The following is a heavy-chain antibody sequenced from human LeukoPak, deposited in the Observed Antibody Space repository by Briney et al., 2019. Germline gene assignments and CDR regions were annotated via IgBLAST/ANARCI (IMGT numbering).Heavy chain of an antibody. CDR1: GFTFSSYG. CDR2: IRYDGSNK. V-gene: IGHV3-30*02. Sequence: RSGGSLRLSCAASGFTFSSYGMHWVRQAPGKGLEWVTFIRYDGSNKYYADSVKGRFTISRDNSKNRLYLQMNSLRAEDTAVYYCAKSTGSTPTHTLDYWGQGTLVTVSS. CDR3: AKSTGSTPTHTLDY. D-gene: IGHD3-10*01. J-gene: IGHJ4*02.